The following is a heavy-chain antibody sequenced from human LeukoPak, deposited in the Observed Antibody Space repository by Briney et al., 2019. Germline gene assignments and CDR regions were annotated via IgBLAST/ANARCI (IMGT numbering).Heavy chain of an antibody. CDR2: INPNSGGT. J-gene: IGHJ3*02. Sequence: ASVKVPCKASGYTFTGYYMHWVRQAPGQGLEWMGWINPNSGGTNYAQKFQGRVTMTRDTSISTAYMELSRLRSDDTAVYYCARDKGYADAFDIWGQGTMVTVSS. CDR1: GYTFTGYY. D-gene: IGHD5-12*01. V-gene: IGHV1-2*02. CDR3: ARDKGYADAFDI.